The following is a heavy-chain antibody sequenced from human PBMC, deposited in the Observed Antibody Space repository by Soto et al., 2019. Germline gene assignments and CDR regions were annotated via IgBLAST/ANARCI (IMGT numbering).Heavy chain of an antibody. CDR1: GGTFSRSG. CDR3: ARCPQPPDTADPYAVDV. J-gene: IGHJ6*02. D-gene: IGHD5-18*01. CDR2: IVPSVDTT. Sequence: QVQLVQSGTEVKKPGASVKVSCKASGGTFSRSGFHWVRQAPGHGLEWMGMIVPSVDTTNYAQKFQARVTISADQLTSTVYMELRSLRSEDTAVYYCARCPQPPDTADPYAVDVWGQGTRVIVSS. V-gene: IGHV1-69*18.